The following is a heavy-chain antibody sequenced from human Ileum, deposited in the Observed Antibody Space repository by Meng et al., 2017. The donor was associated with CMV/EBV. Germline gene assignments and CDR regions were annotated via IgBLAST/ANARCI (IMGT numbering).Heavy chain of an antibody. CDR2: INSDGSST. V-gene: IGHV3-74*01. CDR3: ARRVVVPAAPYYFDS. J-gene: IGHJ4*02. D-gene: IGHD2-2*01. Sequence: GESLKISCAASGFTFSSYWMHWVRQAPGKGLVWVSRINSDGSSTNYADSVKGRFTISRDNAENTLYLQMNSLRAEDTAVYYCARRVVVPAAPYYFDSWGQGKLVTVSS. CDR1: GFTFSSYW.